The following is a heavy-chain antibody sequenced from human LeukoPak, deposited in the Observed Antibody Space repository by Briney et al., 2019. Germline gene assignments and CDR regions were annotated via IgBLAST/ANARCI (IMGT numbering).Heavy chain of an antibody. J-gene: IGHJ3*02. CDR1: GGSISSYY. V-gene: IGHV4-59*08. Sequence: PSETLSLTCTVSGGSISSYYWSWIRQPPGEGLEWIGYIYYSGSTNYNPSLKSRVTISVDTSKNQFSLKLSSVTAADTAVYYCARHVRGALDIWGQGTMVTVSS. D-gene: IGHD3-10*02. CDR3: ARHVRGALDI. CDR2: IYYSGST.